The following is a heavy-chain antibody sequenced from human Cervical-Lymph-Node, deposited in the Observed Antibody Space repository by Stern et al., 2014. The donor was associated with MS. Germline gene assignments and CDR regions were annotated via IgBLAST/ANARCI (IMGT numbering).Heavy chain of an antibody. J-gene: IGHJ5*02. CDR2: IYNDATTT. Sequence: EVQLEESGGGLVQPGGSLRLSCAASGFSFSGYWMHWVRQAPGKGLVWVSRIYNDATTTSYADSVKGRFTISRDNAKKTLYLQMNNLRADDTAVYYCALPPYYDFGRTWGQGTLVTVSS. V-gene: IGHV3-74*02. CDR1: GFSFSGYW. CDR3: ALPPYYDFGRT. D-gene: IGHD3-3*01.